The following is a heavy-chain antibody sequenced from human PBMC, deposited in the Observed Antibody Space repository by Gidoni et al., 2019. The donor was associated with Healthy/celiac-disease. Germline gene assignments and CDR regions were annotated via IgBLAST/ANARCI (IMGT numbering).Heavy chain of an antibody. CDR2: IYYCGSP. CDR1: GGSVSSGSYY. CDR3: ARDGLGRNTKNYYGMDV. D-gene: IGHD3-10*01. Sequence: QVQLQESGPGLVKPSETLSLTCTVSGGSVSSGSYYWSWIRQPPGKGLAWIGYIYYCGSPHYHPPLNSRVPISVDTSKNQFSLKLGSVTAADTAGYYCARDGLGRNTKNYYGMDVWGKGTTVTVSS. J-gene: IGHJ6*04. V-gene: IGHV4-61*01.